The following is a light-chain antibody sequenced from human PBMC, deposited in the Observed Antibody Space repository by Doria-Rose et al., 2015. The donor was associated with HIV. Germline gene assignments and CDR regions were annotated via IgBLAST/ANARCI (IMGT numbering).Light chain of an antibody. CDR3: HQYGTSWT. V-gene: IGKV3-20*01. CDR2: DGS. Sequence: TQSPGTLSLSPGERATLSCRASQSFSSTYLAWYQQKPGQAPSLLIYDGSTRATGIPDRLSASGSGTDFTLTINRPEPEDFALYYCHQYGTSWTFGQGTKVEI. J-gene: IGKJ1*01. CDR1: QSFSSTY.